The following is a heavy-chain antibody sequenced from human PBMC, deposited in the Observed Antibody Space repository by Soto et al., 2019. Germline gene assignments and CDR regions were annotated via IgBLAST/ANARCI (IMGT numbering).Heavy chain of an antibody. D-gene: IGHD5-18*01. Sequence: SETLSLTCTVSGGSISSGGYYWSWIRQPPGKGLEWIGYIYYSGSTNYNPSLKSRVTISVDTSKNQLSLKLSSVTAADTAVYYCARRYGYSFDYWGQGTLVTVSS. V-gene: IGHV4-61*08. CDR2: IYYSGST. CDR1: GGSISSGGYY. J-gene: IGHJ4*02. CDR3: ARRYGYSFDY.